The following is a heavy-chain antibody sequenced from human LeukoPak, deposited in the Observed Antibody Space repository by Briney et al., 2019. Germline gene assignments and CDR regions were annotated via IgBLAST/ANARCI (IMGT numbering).Heavy chain of an antibody. Sequence: ASVKVSCKASGTTFRSYAINWVRQAPGHGLEWMGAIIPSFGTVKYAQKFQGRVTMTADESTSTAYMELSSLRSEDTAVYYWARGGWELKSKYYYYYMDVWGKGTTVTVSS. CDR2: IIPSFGTV. CDR1: GTTFRSYA. CDR3: ARGGWELKSKYYYYYMDV. D-gene: IGHD1-26*01. V-gene: IGHV1-69*13. J-gene: IGHJ6*03.